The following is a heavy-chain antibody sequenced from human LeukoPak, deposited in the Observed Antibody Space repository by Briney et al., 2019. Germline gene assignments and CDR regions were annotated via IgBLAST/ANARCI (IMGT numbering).Heavy chain of an antibody. J-gene: IGHJ4*02. D-gene: IGHD4-17*01. CDR1: GFTFSSYS. V-gene: IGHV3-48*01. Sequence: PGGSLRLSCAASGFTFSSYSMNWVRQAPGKGLEWVAYINSSSSTIYYADSVKGRFTISRDNDKNSLYLQMNSQRAKETAGHYCARGSGGYGYYGDYWGQGTLVTVSS. CDR2: INSSSSTI. CDR3: ARGSGGYGYYGDY.